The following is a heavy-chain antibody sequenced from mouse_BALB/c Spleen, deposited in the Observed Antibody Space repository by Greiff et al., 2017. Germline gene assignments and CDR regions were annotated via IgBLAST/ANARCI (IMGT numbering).Heavy chain of an antibody. CDR1: GFSLPSYG. J-gene: IGHJ2*01. CDR3: ARAGTFDC. Sequence: VKLQESGPGLVAPSQSLSITCTVSGFSLPSYGVHWVRQPPGKGLEWLGVIWPGGITNYNSALMSRLSISKDNSKSQVFLQMNSLQTDDTAMYYCARAGTFDCWGQGTTLTVSS. V-gene: IGHV2-9*02. CDR2: IWPGGIT. D-gene: IGHD3-3*01.